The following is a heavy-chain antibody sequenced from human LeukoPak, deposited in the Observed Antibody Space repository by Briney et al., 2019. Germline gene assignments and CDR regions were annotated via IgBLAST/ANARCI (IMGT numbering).Heavy chain of an antibody. Sequence: ASVKVSCKASGYTFTSYGISWVRQAPGQGLEWMGWISAYNGNTNYAQKLQGRVTMTTDTSTSTAYMELRSLRSDDTAVYYCARFMSWDYYDSSGYYLDWGQGTLVTVSS. CDR1: GYTFTSYG. CDR3: ARFMSWDYYDSSGYYLD. V-gene: IGHV1-18*01. D-gene: IGHD3-22*01. CDR2: ISAYNGNT. J-gene: IGHJ4*02.